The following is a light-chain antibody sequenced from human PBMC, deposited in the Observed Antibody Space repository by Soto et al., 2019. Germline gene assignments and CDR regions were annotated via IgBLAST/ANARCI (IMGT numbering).Light chain of an antibody. J-gene: IGKJ1*01. V-gene: IGKV1-5*03. CDR3: QEYNSYPGT. CDR2: KSS. CDR1: QSISSW. Sequence: DIQMTQSPSTLSASVGDRDTITCRASQSISSWLAWYKQKQGKAPKLRIYKSSSLESGGPSRFSGSGSGTEFTLTISSLEPDDLATYSCQEYNSYPGTFGQGTKLEIK.